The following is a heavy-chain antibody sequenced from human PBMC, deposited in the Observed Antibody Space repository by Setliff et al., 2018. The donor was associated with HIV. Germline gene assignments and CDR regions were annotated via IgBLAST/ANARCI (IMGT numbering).Heavy chain of an antibody. CDR1: GYTFSSHG. CDR3: ASQFGAYDSSGYEHDAFNI. CDR2: ISIYNGNT. D-gene: IGHD3-22*01. V-gene: IGHV1-18*01. Sequence: ASVKVSCKASGYTFSSHGISWVRQAPGQGFEWLGWISIYNGNTKYAEKFQGRVTMTTDTSSTAYMELRRLRSDDTAVYYCASQFGAYDSSGYEHDAFNIWGQGTMVTVSS. J-gene: IGHJ3*02.